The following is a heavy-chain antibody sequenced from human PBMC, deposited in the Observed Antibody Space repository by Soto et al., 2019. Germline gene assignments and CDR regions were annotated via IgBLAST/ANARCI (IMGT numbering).Heavy chain of an antibody. CDR3: AKRGSGTRIYYYYYGMDV. CDR2: ISDSGTNT. D-gene: IGHD1-26*01. V-gene: IGHV3-23*01. Sequence: PGGSLRLSCAASGFTFKYYAMTWVRQAPGKGLEWVSSISDSGTNTYYADSVKGRFSISRDNSRNTLYLHMSSLRADDTAVYYCAKRGSGTRIYYYYYGMDVWGQGTTVTVSS. CDR1: GFTFKYYA. J-gene: IGHJ6*02.